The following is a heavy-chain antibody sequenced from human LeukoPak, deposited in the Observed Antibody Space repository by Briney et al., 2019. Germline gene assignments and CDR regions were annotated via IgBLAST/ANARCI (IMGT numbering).Heavy chain of an antibody. CDR1: GGSISSDSYY. CDR3: ATGGYYFDSRVY. CDR2: IYYNENT. D-gene: IGHD3-22*01. V-gene: IGHV4-39*07. J-gene: IGHJ4*02. Sequence: PSETLSLTCTVSGGSISSDSYYWGWIRQPPGKGLEWIGSIYYNENTYFNPSLKSRVTISIDTSKNRFSLKLSSVTAADTAVYYCATGGYYFDSRVYWGQGTLVTVSS.